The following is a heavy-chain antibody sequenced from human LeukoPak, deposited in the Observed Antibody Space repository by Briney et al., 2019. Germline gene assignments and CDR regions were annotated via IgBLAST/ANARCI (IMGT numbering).Heavy chain of an antibody. J-gene: IGHJ4*02. CDR1: GYTXTGYY. V-gene: IGHV1-2*02. CDR3: ARGGDSSGYYSSQGDY. D-gene: IGHD3-22*01. Sequence: GASVKVSCKASGYTXTGYYMHGVRQAPGQGLEWMGWINPNSGGTNYAQRFQGRVTMTRDTSISTAYIELNRLRSDDTAVYYCARGGDSSGYYSSQGDYWGQGTLVTVSS. CDR2: INPNSGGT.